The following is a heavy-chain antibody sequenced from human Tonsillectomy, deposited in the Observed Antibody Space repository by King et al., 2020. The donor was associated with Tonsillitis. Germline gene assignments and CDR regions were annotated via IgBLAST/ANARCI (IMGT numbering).Heavy chain of an antibody. Sequence: VQLVESGGGVVQPGRSLRLSCAASGFTFSSYGMHWVRQAPGKGLEWVAVISYDGSNEYYPDSVKGRFTISRDNSKNTLYLQMSSLRAEDTAVYYCAKEDYDSTRYYFDSWGQGALVTVSS. D-gene: IGHD3-22*01. CDR1: GFTFSSYG. CDR3: AKEDYDSTRYYFDS. CDR2: ISYDGSNE. J-gene: IGHJ4*02. V-gene: IGHV3-30*18.